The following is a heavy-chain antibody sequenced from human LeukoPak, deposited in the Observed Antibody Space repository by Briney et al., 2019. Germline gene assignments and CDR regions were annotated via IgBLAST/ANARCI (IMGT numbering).Heavy chain of an antibody. CDR2: IIPIFGTA. J-gene: IGHJ3*02. CDR1: GYTFTSYY. D-gene: IGHD6-19*01. CDR3: ASEPGIAVAGTKKHAFDI. V-gene: IGHV1-69*05. Sequence: GASVKVSCKASGYTFTSYYMHWVRQAPGQGLEWMGGIIPIFGTANYAQKFQGRVTITTDESTSTAYMELSSLRSEDTAVYYCASEPGIAVAGTKKHAFDIWGQGTMVTVSS.